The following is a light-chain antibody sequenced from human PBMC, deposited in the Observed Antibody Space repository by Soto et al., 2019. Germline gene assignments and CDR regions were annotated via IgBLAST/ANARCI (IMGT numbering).Light chain of an antibody. CDR3: QQYGSSPPWT. CDR2: DAS. CDR1: QSVSSSF. J-gene: IGKJ1*01. Sequence: EIVLTQSPGTLSLSPGERATLSCRASQSVSSSFLAWYQHKPGQAPSLLIYDASRRATGIPDRFSGSGSGTDFTLTISRLEPEDFAVYYCQQYGSSPPWTFGQGPKVEIK. V-gene: IGKV3-20*01.